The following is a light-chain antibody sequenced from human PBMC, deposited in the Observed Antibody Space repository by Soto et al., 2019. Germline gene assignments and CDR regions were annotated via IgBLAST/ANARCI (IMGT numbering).Light chain of an antibody. V-gene: IGLV1-51*01. CDR3: GAWDSSLSAVV. Sequence: SVLTQPPSVCAAPGQKVTISCSGSSSNLGNNNVCWYQQLPGTAPKLLIYDNSNRPSGIPERFSGSKSGTSATLGITGLQTGDEADYYCGAWDSSLSAVVFGGGTKSPS. CDR1: SSNLGNNN. J-gene: IGLJ2*01. CDR2: DNS.